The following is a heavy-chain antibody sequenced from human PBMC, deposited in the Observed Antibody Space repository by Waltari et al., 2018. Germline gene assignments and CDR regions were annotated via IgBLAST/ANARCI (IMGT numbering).Heavy chain of an antibody. V-gene: IGHV3-15*01. Sequence: EVQMVESGGGLVKPGDSLRLSCAASGFTFTPAWLTWVRQAPGKGLEWVGRIKSKSDGAITDFAAPVRGRFSISRDDSQNMGFLQMNSLRTEDTAVYYCTTLDAPWGGWGHGTLVTVSS. CDR3: TTLDAPWGG. CDR2: IKSKSDGAIT. J-gene: IGHJ4*01. CDR1: GFTFTPAW. D-gene: IGHD7-27*01.